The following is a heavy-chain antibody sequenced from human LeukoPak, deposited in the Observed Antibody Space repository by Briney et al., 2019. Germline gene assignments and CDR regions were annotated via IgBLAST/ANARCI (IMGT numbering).Heavy chain of an antibody. CDR1: GFTVSSNY. V-gene: IGHV3-66*01. D-gene: IGHD3-22*01. CDR3: ARSYGSSAYCFDY. J-gene: IGHJ4*01. CDR2: IYSGGST. Sequence: GGSLRLSCAASGFTVSSNYMSWVRHAPGKGLEWVSVIYSGGSTYYADSVKGRFTISRDNSKNTLYLQMNSLRAEDTAVYYCARSYGSSAYCFDYWGQGTLVTVSS.